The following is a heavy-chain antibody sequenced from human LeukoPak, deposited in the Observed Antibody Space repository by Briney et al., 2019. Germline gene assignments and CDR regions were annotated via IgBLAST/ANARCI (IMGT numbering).Heavy chain of an antibody. J-gene: IGHJ4*02. CDR2: ISSSSSAR. CDR1: GFTFSNHS. CDR3: ARMSSSRLPGY. V-gene: IGHV3-48*01. Sequence: GGSLRLSCAASGFTFSNHSVNWVRQAPGKGLEWISYISSSSSARYYAGSVKGRFTISRDDASNSLYLQMNSLRAEDTAIYYCARMSSSRLPGYWGQGALVTVSS. D-gene: IGHD2-2*01.